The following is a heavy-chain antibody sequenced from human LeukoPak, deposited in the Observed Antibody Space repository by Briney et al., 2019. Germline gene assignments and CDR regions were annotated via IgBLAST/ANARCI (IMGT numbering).Heavy chain of an antibody. J-gene: IGHJ4*02. CDR1: GFTVSSNY. CDR3: AGGRRGYSYGFDY. D-gene: IGHD5-18*01. Sequence: GGSLRLSCAASGFTVSSNYMSWVRQAPGKGLEWVSVIYSGGSTYYADSVKGRFTISRDNSKNTLYLQMNSLRAEDTAVYYCAGGRRGYSYGFDYWGQGTLVTVSS. CDR2: IYSGGST. V-gene: IGHV3-66*01.